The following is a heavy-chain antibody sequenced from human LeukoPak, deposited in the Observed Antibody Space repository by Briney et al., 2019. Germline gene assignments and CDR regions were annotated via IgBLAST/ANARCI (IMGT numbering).Heavy chain of an antibody. D-gene: IGHD5-18*01. Sequence: PGGSLRLSCAASGYTFSSYWMSWVRQAPGKGLEWVANIKQDGSEKYYVDSVKGRFTISRDNAKNSLYLQMNSLRAEDTAVYYCARDHTWIQLTVDYWGQGTLVTVSS. CDR1: GYTFSSYW. V-gene: IGHV3-7*01. CDR2: IKQDGSEK. J-gene: IGHJ4*02. CDR3: ARDHTWIQLTVDY.